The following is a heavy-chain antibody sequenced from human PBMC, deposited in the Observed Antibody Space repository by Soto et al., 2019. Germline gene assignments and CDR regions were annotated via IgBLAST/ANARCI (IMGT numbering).Heavy chain of an antibody. CDR1: GGSISSSSYY. CDR3: ARGYCSSTSCYAPFDY. D-gene: IGHD2-2*01. J-gene: IGHJ4*02. Sequence: SETLSLTCTISGGSISSSSYYWGWIRQPPGKGLEWIGSIYYSGSTYYNPSLKSRVTISVDTSKNQFSLKLSSVTAADTAVYYCARGYCSSTSCYAPFDYWGQGTLVTVSS. V-gene: IGHV4-39*01. CDR2: IYYSGST.